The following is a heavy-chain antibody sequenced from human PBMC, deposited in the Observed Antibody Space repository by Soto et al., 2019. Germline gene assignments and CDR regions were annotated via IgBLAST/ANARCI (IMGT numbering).Heavy chain of an antibody. CDR3: ERGGSSPDY. CDR1: GGPISSGGYY. CDR2: IFDSGST. D-gene: IGHD6-13*01. J-gene: IGHJ4*02. V-gene: IGHV4-31*03. Sequence: PSETLCLTCTVSGGPISSGGYYWNWIRQHPGKDLEWIGYIFDSGSTYYNPSLKSRVIISGDTSKNQFFLKLSSVTAADTAVYYCERGGSSPDYWGQGTLVTAPQ.